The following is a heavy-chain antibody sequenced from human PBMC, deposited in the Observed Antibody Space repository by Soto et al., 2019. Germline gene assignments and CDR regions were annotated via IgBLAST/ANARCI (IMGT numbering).Heavy chain of an antibody. CDR3: ARSGDNYNVLDY. J-gene: IGHJ4*02. Sequence: GGSLRLSCAASGFTFSSYWMHWVRQAPGKGLVWVSRIKPDGSWTIHADSVKGRFTISRDNAKNSLYLQINSLRGEDTAIYFCARSGDNYNVLDYWGPGTPVTVSS. CDR2: IKPDGSWT. V-gene: IGHV3-74*01. D-gene: IGHD3-10*02. CDR1: GFTFSSYW.